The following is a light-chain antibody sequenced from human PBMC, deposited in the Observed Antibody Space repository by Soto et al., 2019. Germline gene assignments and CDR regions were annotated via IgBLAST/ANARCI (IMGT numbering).Light chain of an antibody. CDR3: AAWDDSLNAVV. CDR1: TSNLGGNT. V-gene: IGLV1-44*01. Sequence: VLTQPPSVSGTPGHKVSISCSGSTSNLGGNTVNWYQQLPGTAPKLLIYTNNQRPSGVPDRFSGSKSGTSASLAISDLRSEDEADFYCAAWDDSLNAVVFGGGTKLTVL. J-gene: IGLJ2*01. CDR2: TNN.